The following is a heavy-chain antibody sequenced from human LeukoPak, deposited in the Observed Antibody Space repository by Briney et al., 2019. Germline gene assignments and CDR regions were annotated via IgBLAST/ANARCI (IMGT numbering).Heavy chain of an antibody. CDR1: GFTFSSYW. CDR3: AKQGPTHHNTFDI. CDR2: IRSDGSST. J-gene: IGHJ3*02. D-gene: IGHD1-14*01. Sequence: GGSLRLSCAASGFTFSSYWMHWVRQAPGKELVWVSHIRSDGSSTNYADSVKGRFTISRDNAKSTLYLQMNSLRAEDTAIYYCAKQGPTHHNTFDIWGQGTMVIVSS. V-gene: IGHV3-74*01.